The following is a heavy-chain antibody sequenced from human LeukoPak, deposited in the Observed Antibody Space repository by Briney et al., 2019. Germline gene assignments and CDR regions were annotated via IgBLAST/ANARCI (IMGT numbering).Heavy chain of an antibody. Sequence: ASVTVSCKASGYTFTGYDMHWVRQAPGQGLEWMGWINPNSGGTNYAQKFQGRVTMTRVTSISTAYMELSRLRSDDTAVYYCARGGVIWFGELINDYWGQGTLVTVSS. V-gene: IGHV1-2*02. CDR3: ARGGVIWFGELINDY. CDR2: INPNSGGT. CDR1: GYTFTGYD. D-gene: IGHD3-10*01. J-gene: IGHJ4*02.